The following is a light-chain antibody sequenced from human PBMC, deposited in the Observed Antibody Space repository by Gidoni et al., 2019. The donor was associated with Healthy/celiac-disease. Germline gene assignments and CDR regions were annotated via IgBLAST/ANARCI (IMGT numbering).Light chain of an antibody. J-gene: IGLJ2*01. CDR3: SSYTSGSTLV. CDR2: DVS. V-gene: IGLV2-14*01. CDR1: SSDVGGYNY. Sequence: QSALTQPASVSGSPGQSITISCTGTSSDVGGYNYVSWYQQHPGKAPKLMIYDVSNRPSGVSNRFSGSKSGNTASLTISGLQAEDEADYYCSSYTSGSTLVFGGGTNLTVL.